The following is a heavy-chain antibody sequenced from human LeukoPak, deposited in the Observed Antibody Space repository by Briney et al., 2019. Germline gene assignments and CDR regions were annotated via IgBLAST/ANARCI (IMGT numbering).Heavy chain of an antibody. J-gene: IGHJ5*02. CDR2: ISSSGSTI. Sequence: PGGSLRFSCAASGFTFSSYEMNWVRQAPGKGLEWVSYISSSGSTIYYADSVKGRFTISRDNAKNSLYLQMNSLRAEDTAVYYCARTERSSWYKDWFDPWGQGTLVTVSS. V-gene: IGHV3-48*03. CDR1: GFTFSSYE. CDR3: ARTERSSWYKDWFDP. D-gene: IGHD6-13*01.